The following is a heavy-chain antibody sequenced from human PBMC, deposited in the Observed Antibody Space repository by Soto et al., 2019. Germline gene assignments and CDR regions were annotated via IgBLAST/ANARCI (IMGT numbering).Heavy chain of an antibody. CDR1: GFTFRSFT. D-gene: IGHD6-13*01. CDR2: ISSNSAYI. Sequence: GGSLRLSCAASGFTFRSFTLNWVRQAPGKGLEWVSTISSNSAYIYYTDALRGRFTNSRDNAKNSLHLQMNSLRAEDTAVYYCTRDASRDSSARGWFDPWGPGTLVTVSS. CDR3: TRDASRDSSARGWFDP. J-gene: IGHJ5*02. V-gene: IGHV3-21*01.